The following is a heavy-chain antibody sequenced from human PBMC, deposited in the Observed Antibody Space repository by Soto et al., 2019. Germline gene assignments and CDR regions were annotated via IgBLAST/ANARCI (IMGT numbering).Heavy chain of an antibody. Sequence: SQTLSLTCAISGDSVSTNRATWDWIRQSPSRGLEWLGRTYYRSKWYNDYAVSVQGRITINPDTSNNQFSLQPNSVTAADTALYYCARTTEKDDKEGLDYWGQGTLVTVSS. CDR2: TYYRSKWYN. CDR3: ARTTEKDDKEGLDY. J-gene: IGHJ4*02. V-gene: IGHV6-1*01. CDR1: GDSVSTNRAT. D-gene: IGHD4-4*01.